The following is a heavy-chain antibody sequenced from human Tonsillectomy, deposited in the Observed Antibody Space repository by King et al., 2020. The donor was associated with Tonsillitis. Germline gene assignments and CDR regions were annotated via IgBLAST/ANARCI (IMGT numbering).Heavy chain of an antibody. V-gene: IGHV5-51*01. D-gene: IGHD3-16*01. J-gene: IGHJ3*02. CDR2: IYPSASDS. Sequence: QLVQFGAEVKKPWESLKISCKVSGDTVTTHWNGCVRQMPGKGLDYSGSIYPSASDSTYSTSFQGHVTMSADKSITTAYLQWSSLKASDTAMYYCARFNWGGAFDIWGQGTMVTVSS. CDR1: GDTVTTHW. CDR3: ARFNWGGAFDI.